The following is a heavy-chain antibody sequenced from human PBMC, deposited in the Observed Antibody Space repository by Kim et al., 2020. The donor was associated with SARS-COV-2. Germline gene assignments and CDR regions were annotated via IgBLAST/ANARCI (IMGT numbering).Heavy chain of an antibody. Sequence: DAVKGRFTISRDDAKNSLYLQMNSLRAEDTAVYYCASDRGDHNYYDGMDVWVQGTTVTVSS. V-gene: IGHV3-7*01. J-gene: IGHJ6*02. D-gene: IGHD3-10*01. CDR3: ASDRGDHNYYDGMDV.